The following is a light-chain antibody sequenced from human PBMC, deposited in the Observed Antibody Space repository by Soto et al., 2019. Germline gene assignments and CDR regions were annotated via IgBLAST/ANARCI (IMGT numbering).Light chain of an antibody. J-gene: IGKJ5*01. CDR3: HQRQYWPPIT. V-gene: IGKV3-15*01. CDR1: QSVSSN. Sequence: EIVMTQSPATLSVSPGERATLSCRASQSVSSNLAWYQQKPGQAPRLLIYGTSTRATGIPARFSGSGSGTEFTLNISSLAPDDFAIYYCHQRQYWPPITFGKGKRLEIK. CDR2: GTS.